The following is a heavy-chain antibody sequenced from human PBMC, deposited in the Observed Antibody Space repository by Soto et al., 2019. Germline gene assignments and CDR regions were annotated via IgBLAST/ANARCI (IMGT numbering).Heavy chain of an antibody. V-gene: IGHV5-51*01. CDR1: GYSFTSYW. CDR2: IYPGDADT. D-gene: IGHD1-26*01. J-gene: IGHJ6*01. CDR3: ARQKGSGSPDYYYGMDV. Sequence: PGESLKISCKGSGYSFTSYWIGWVRQMPGKGLEWMGIIYPGDADTRYSPSFQGQVTISADKSIRTAYLQGSSLKASDTAMYYCARQKGSGSPDYYYGMDVWGEGTTVTVSS.